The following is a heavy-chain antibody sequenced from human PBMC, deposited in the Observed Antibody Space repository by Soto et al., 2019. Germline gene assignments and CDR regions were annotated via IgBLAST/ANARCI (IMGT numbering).Heavy chain of an antibody. CDR3: ARDRASSFIGGTATLFDY. D-gene: IGHD2-15*01. CDR2: ISYDGSNK. Sequence: GGSLRLSCAASGFTFSSYAMHWVRQAPGKGLEWVALISYDGSNKYFGDSVKGRFAISRDNSKNTLYLQMNSLRAEDTAAYYCARDRASSFIGGTATLFDYWGQGTLVTVSS. V-gene: IGHV3-30*09. CDR1: GFTFSSYA. J-gene: IGHJ4*02.